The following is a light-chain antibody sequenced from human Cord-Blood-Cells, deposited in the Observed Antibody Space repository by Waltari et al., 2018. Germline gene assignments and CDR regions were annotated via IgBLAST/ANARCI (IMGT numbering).Light chain of an antibody. CDR2: DAS. J-gene: IGKJ5*01. CDR1: QSVSSY. CDR3: QQRSNWPPIT. Sequence: EIVLPQSPATLSLSPGERATLSCRASQSVSSYLAWYQQKPGQAPRLLIYDASNRATGIPARFSGSGSGTDFTLTISSLEPEDFAVYDCQQRSNWPPITFGQGTRLEIK. V-gene: IGKV3-11*01.